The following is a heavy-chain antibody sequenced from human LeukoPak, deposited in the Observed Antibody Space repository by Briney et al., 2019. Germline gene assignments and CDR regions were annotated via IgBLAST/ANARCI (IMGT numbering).Heavy chain of an antibody. J-gene: IGHJ4*02. CDR2: ISWNSGSI. Sequence: GGSLRLSCAASEFTFDDYAMHWVRQAPGKGLEWVSGISWNSGSIGYADSVKGRFTISRDNAKNSLYLQMNSLRAEDTALYYCAKDLSGGTIYYFDYWGQGTLVTVSS. V-gene: IGHV3-9*01. CDR1: EFTFDDYA. CDR3: AKDLSGGTIYYFDY. D-gene: IGHD2-8*01.